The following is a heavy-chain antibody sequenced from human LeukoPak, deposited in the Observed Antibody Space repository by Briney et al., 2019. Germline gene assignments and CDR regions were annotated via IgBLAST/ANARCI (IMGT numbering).Heavy chain of an antibody. CDR1: GFTFSSYE. CDR2: ISSSGSTI. Sequence: PGGSLRLSCAASGFTFSSYEMNWVRQAPGKGLEWVSYISSSGSTIYYADSVKGRFTISRDNAKNSLYLQMNSLRAEDTAVYYCARELYSSSPFVDYWGQGTLVTVSS. V-gene: IGHV3-48*03. CDR3: ARELYSSSPFVDY. J-gene: IGHJ4*02. D-gene: IGHD6-6*01.